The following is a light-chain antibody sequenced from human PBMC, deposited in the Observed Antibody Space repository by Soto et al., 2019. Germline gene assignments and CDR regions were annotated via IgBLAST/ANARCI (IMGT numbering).Light chain of an antibody. CDR1: SSKNGSNT. Sequence: QSVLTQPPSASGTPGQRVTISCSGSSSKNGSNTVNWYQQLPGTAPKLLSYSNNQRPSGVTDRFSGSKSGTSASLDISGLKSEDKADYYCAAWDDSLNGYVFGTGTKLTVL. CDR2: SNN. J-gene: IGLJ1*01. CDR3: AAWDDSLNGYV. V-gene: IGLV1-44*01.